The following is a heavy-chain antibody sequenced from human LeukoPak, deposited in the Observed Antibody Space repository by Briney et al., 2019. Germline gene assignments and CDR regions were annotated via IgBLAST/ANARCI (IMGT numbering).Heavy chain of an antibody. CDR3: ARDYGSGYYDY. CDR1: GYTFTSYY. D-gene: IGHD3-22*01. CDR2: INPSGGST. Sequence: ASVKDSCKASGYTFTSYYMHWVRQAPGQGLEWMGIINPSGGSTSYAQKFQGRVTMTRDTSTSIVYMELSSLRSEDTAVYYCARDYGSGYYDYWGQGTLVTVSS. V-gene: IGHV1-46*01. J-gene: IGHJ4*02.